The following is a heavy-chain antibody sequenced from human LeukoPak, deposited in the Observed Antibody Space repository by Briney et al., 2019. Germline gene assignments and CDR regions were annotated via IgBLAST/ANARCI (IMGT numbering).Heavy chain of an antibody. J-gene: IGHJ4*02. CDR3: ARDLRSSGWDKGYFDY. D-gene: IGHD6-19*01. V-gene: IGHV1-18*01. Sequence: ASVKVSCKASGYTFTSYGISWVRQAPGQGLEWMGWISAYNGNTNYAQKLQGRVTTTTDTSTSTAYMELRSLRSDDTAVYYCARDLRSSGWDKGYFDYWGQGTLVTVSS. CDR2: ISAYNGNT. CDR1: GYTFTSYG.